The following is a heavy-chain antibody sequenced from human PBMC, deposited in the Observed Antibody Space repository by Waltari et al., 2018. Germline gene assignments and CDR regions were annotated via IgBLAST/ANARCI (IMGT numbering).Heavy chain of an antibody. J-gene: IGHJ4*02. CDR1: GGSISSGDYY. D-gene: IGHD2-15*01. V-gene: IGHV4-30-4*08. CDR2: IYYSGTT. Sequence: QVQLQESGPGLVKPSQTLSLTCTVSGGSISSGDYYWSWIRQPPGKGLEWIGYIYYSGTTYYNPCLKSQVTISVDTSRNQFSLKLCSVAAADTAVYYCARGYCSGGSCPFDYWGQGTLVTVSS. CDR3: ARGYCSGGSCPFDY.